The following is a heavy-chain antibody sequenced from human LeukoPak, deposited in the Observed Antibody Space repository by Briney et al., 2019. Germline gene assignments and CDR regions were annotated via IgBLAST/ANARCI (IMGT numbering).Heavy chain of an antibody. Sequence: SETLSLTCTVSGGSISSSSYYWGWIRQPPGKGLEWIGSIYYSGSTYYNPSLKSRVTISVDTSKNQFSLKPSSVTTADTAVYYCARFYFDFDYWGQGTLVTVSS. CDR1: GGSISSSSYY. V-gene: IGHV4-39*01. J-gene: IGHJ4*02. D-gene: IGHD3-9*01. CDR3: ARFYFDFDY. CDR2: IYYSGST.